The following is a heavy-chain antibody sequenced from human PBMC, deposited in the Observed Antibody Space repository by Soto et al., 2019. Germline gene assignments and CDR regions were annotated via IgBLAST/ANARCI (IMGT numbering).Heavy chain of an antibody. V-gene: IGHV3-74*01. J-gene: IGHJ4*02. CDR3: TRSLNPSYRSGGLFTYCFDY. CDR1: GFTFSNYW. Sequence: EVQVVESGGGLVQPGGSLRLSCAASGFTFSNYWMHWVRQVPGKGLVWVSRINPDGSGTAYADSVKGRFPISRDNVKNPLYLQMNSLKREDTSLYYCTRSLNPSYRSGGLFTYCFDYSGQGTLFTVSS. D-gene: IGHD3-10*01. CDR2: INPDGSGT.